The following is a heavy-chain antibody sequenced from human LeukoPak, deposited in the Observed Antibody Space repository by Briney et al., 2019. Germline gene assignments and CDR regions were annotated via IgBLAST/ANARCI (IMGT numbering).Heavy chain of an antibody. CDR3: ARRPGGGSYRMIDY. D-gene: IGHD1-26*01. CDR1: GFTVSSNY. CDR2: IYSGGST. Sequence: QPGGSLRLSCAASGFTVSSNYMSWVRQAPGKGLEWVSVIYSGGSTYYADSVKGRFTISRDNSKNTLYLQMNSLRAEDTAVYYCARRPGGGSYRMIDYWGQGTLVTVSS. J-gene: IGHJ4*02. V-gene: IGHV3-66*01.